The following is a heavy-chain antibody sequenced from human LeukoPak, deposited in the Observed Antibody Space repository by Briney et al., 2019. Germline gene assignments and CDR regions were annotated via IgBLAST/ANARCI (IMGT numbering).Heavy chain of an antibody. CDR1: GYTFTSYD. D-gene: IGHD1-1*01. CDR3: ARGRNLRRLPLYMDV. CDR2: MNPNSGNT. Sequence: ASVKVSCKASGYTFTSYDINWVRQATGQGLEWMGWMNPNSGNTGYAQKFQGRVTMTRNTSISTAYMELSSLRSEDTAVYYCARGRNLRRLPLYMDVWGKGTTVTASS. J-gene: IGHJ6*03. V-gene: IGHV1-8*01.